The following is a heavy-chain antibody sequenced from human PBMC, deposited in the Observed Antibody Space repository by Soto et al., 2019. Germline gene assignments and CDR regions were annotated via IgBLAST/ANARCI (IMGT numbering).Heavy chain of an antibody. CDR3: GRDQSGIGYYVDLFDP. Sequence: QVQFMQSGADVKKPGASVKVSCKASGYTFNSHAIHWVRQAPGQRPEWLGWINAGNGNTYYSEKFDVIVTCTRDTAATTVNMELTSRTSADTAIYYCGRDQSGIGYYVDLFDPWCQGTLVTVSS. V-gene: IGHV1-3*01. J-gene: IGHJ5*02. CDR1: GYTFNSHA. CDR2: INAGNGNT. D-gene: IGHD3-10*02.